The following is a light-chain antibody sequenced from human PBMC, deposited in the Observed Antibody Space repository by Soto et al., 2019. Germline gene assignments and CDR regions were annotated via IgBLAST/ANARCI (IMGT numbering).Light chain of an antibody. V-gene: IGKV2-28*01. J-gene: IGKJ3*01. CDR3: MQAVHTPFT. CDR1: QSLLHSNGNTY. CDR2: LGS. Sequence: DIGMTQSPLSLPVTPGEPASISCRSSQSLLHSNGNTYLDWYLQKPGQSPQLLIHLGSNRASGVPDRFSGIGSGTNITMKISRVEAKDVVVYDCMQAVHTPFTFGPGTKVDL.